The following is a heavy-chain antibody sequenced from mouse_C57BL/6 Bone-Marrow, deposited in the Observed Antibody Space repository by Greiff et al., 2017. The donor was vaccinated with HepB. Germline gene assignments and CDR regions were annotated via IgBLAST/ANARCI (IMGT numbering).Heavy chain of an antibody. V-gene: IGHV1-20*01. J-gene: IGHJ4*01. CDR2: INPYNGDT. D-gene: IGHD2-2*01. CDR1: GYSFTGYF. Sequence: VQLQQSGPELVKPGDSVKISCKASGYSFTGYFMNWVMQSHGKSLEWIGRINPYNGDTFYNQKFKGKATLTVDKSSSTAHMEIRSLTSEDSAVYYCARRMGLLWLRRGAMDYWGQGTSVTVSS. CDR3: ARRMGLLWLRRGAMDY.